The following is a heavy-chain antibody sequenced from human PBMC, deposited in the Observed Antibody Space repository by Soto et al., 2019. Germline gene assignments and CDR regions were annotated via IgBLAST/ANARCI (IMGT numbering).Heavy chain of an antibody. Sequence: QVQLVESGGGVVQPGRSLRLSCAASGFTFSSYAMHWVRQAPGKGLEWVAVISYDGSNKYYADSVKGRFTISRDHSKNALYLQRNGLSAEDTAVYYFARPLLRNDYNWGYFDIWGRGTLVTVSS. J-gene: IGHJ2*01. CDR2: ISYDGSNK. CDR1: GFTFSSYA. CDR3: ARPLLRNDYNWGYFDI. V-gene: IGHV3-30-3*01. D-gene: IGHD4-4*01.